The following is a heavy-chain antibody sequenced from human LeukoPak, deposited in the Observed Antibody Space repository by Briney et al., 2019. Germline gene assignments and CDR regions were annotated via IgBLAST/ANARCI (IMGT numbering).Heavy chain of an antibody. CDR2: IYYSGST. D-gene: IGHD2-15*01. J-gene: IGHJ5*02. CDR3: ARAVVVIGAPRFDP. CDR1: GGSISYYY. Sequence: SETLSLTCTVSGGSISYYYWSWIRQPPGKGLEWIGYIYYSGSTNYSPSLKSRVTISEDTSNNQFSLKLSSMTAADTAVYYCARAVVVIGAPRFDPWGQGTLVTVSS. V-gene: IGHV4-59*01.